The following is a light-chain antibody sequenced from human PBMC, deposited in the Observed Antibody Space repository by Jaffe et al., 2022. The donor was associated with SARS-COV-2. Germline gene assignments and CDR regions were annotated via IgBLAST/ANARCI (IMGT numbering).Light chain of an antibody. CDR1: QSLNRSGKRY. Sequence: EIVMTQSPLSLPVTPGEPASISCRSSQSLNRSGKRYLEWYLQKPGQSPQLLIYLGSVRASGVPDRFSGSGSGTDFTLKISRVEADDVGVYYCMQAQQTPWTFGQGTKVEFK. CDR2: LGS. J-gene: IGKJ1*01. CDR3: MQAQQTPWT. V-gene: IGKV2-28*01.